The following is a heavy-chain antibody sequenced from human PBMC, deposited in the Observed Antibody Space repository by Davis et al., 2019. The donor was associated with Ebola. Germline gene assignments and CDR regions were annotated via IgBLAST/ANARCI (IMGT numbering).Heavy chain of an antibody. D-gene: IGHD3-9*01. CDR3: ARDLRAAQYYYYYGMDV. CDR1: GGSISSSNW. J-gene: IGHJ6*02. CDR2: IYHSGST. Sequence: PSETLSLTCAVSGGSISSSNWWSWVRQPPGKGLEWIGEIYHSGSTNYNPSLKSRVTISVDKSKHQFSLKLSSVTAADTAVYYCARDLRAAQYYYYYGMDVWGQGTTVTVSS. V-gene: IGHV4-4*02.